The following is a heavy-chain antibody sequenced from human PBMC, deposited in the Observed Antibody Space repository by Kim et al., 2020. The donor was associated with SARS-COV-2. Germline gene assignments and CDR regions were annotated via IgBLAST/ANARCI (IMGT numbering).Heavy chain of an antibody. V-gene: IGHV4-31*02. Sequence: LKSRVTISVDTSKNQFSLKLSSVTAADTAVYYCARDRYWTNYYYYGMDVWGQGTTVTVSS. J-gene: IGHJ6*02. D-gene: IGHD1-1*01. CDR3: ARDRYWTNYYYYGMDV.